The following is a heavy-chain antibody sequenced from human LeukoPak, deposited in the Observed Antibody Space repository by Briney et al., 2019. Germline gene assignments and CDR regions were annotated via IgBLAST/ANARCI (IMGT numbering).Heavy chain of an antibody. CDR1: GGTFSSYA. V-gene: IGHV1-69*13. J-gene: IGHJ3*01. CDR3: ARKKTFWLFDLRPTNDPLDL. CDR2: IIPIFGTA. Sequence: GASVKVSCKASGGTFSSYAISWVRQAPGQGLEWMGGIIPIFGTANYAQKFQGRVTITADESTSTAYMELSSLRSEDTAVYYCARKKTFWLFDLRPTNDPLDLWGQGTKVTVTS. D-gene: IGHD3-3*01.